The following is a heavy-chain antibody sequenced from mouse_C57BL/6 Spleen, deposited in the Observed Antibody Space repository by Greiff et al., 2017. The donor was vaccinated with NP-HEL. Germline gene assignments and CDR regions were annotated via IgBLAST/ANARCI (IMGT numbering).Heavy chain of an antibody. CDR3: ARGTTVVEKDPVL. J-gene: IGHJ3*01. V-gene: IGHV1-80*01. CDR2: IYPGDGDT. D-gene: IGHD1-1*01. CDR1: GYAFSSYW. Sequence: VQLQQSGAELVKPGASVKISCKASGYAFSSYWMNWVKQRPGKGLEWIGQIYPGDGDTNYNGKFKGKATLTADKSSSTAYMQLSSLTSEDSAVYFCARGTTVVEKDPVLWGQRTLVTVSA.